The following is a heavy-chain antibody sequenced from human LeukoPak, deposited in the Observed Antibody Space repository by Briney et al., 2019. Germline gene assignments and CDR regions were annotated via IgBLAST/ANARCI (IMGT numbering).Heavy chain of an antibody. D-gene: IGHD5-24*01. CDR1: GGTFSSYA. CDR3: ARARGYNPFQH. Sequence: GASVKVSCKASGGTFSSYAISWVRQAPGQGLEWMGRIIPIFGTANYAQKFQGRVTITTDEPTSTAYMELSSLRSEDTAVYYCARARGYNPFQHWGQGTLVTVSS. V-gene: IGHV1-69*05. CDR2: IIPIFGTA. J-gene: IGHJ1*01.